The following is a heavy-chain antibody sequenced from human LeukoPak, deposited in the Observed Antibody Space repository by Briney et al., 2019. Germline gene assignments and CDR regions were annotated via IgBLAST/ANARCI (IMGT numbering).Heavy chain of an antibody. CDR2: ISSSGSTI. J-gene: IGHJ6*02. V-gene: IGHV3-11*01. Sequence: GGSLRLSCAASGFTFSDYYMGWIRQAPGKGLEWVSYISSSGSTIYYADSVKGRFTISRDNAKNSLYLQMNSLRAEDTAVYYCARGGAPSILRFLEVPRFDYYGMDVWGQGTTVTVSS. CDR1: GFTFSDYY. D-gene: IGHD3-3*01. CDR3: ARGGAPSILRFLEVPRFDYYGMDV.